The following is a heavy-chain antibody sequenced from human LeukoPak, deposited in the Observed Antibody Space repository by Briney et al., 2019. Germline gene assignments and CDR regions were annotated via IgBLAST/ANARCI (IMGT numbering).Heavy chain of an antibody. D-gene: IGHD2-15*01. V-gene: IGHV4-59*08. J-gene: IGHJ4*02. CDR2: IYYSGST. CDR1: GGSISSYY. Sequence: SETLSLTCTVSGGSISSYYWSWIRQPPGKGLEWIGYIYYSGSTNYNPSLKSRVTISVDTSKNQFSLKLSSVTAADTAVYYCARSLSVVGGYIDYWSQGTLVTVSP. CDR3: ARSLSVVGGYIDY.